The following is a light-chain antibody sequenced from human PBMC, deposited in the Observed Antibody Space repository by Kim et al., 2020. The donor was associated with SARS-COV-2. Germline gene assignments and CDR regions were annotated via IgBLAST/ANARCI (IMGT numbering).Light chain of an antibody. CDR1: INNY. V-gene: IGKV1-16*01. Sequence: INNYLVWLQQKPGKAPQPLIYAASVLYRGVPSRFSGSGSGTDFTLTISNLQAEDFATYYCQQYIGYPRTFGQGTKLEI. CDR2: AAS. CDR3: QQYIGYPRT. J-gene: IGKJ2*01.